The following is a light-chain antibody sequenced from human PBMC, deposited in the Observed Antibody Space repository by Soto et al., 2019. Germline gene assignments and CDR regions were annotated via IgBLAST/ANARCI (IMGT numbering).Light chain of an antibody. J-gene: IGKJ5*01. CDR2: AAT. V-gene: IGKV1-9*01. CDR1: QAISRY. CDR3: QQADSFPIT. Sequence: QLSQSPSSISATIVDRVIITSRATQAISRYLAWYQQKPGPAPKLLIYAATTLQSGVPSRFRGAASGPDFTLSISRLQPEDFATYYCQQADSFPITFGQGTRLEIK.